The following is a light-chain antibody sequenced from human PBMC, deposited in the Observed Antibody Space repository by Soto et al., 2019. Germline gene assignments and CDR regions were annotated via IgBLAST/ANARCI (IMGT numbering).Light chain of an antibody. J-gene: IGLJ3*02. CDR2: EVY. CDR3: SSYVGNNNLV. V-gene: IGLV2-8*01. Sequence: QSALTQPPSASGSPGQSVTISCSGTFNDVGGYNYVSWYQQHPGKAPKVIIYEVYKRPSGVPDRFSGSKSGKTASLTVSGLQADDEADYDCSSYVGNNNLVFGGGTKLTVL. CDR1: FNDVGGYNY.